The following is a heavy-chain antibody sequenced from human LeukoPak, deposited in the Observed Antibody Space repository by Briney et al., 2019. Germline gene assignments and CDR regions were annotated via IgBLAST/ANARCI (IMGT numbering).Heavy chain of an antibody. Sequence: ASVKVSCKASGYTFTDNYIHWVRQAPGHGLECMGWMHANTGDTFYVQKFQGRVTFTRDTSISTAYMELHRLGSDDTAVYYCVRDLTNPASGDYWGQGTLVTVSS. CDR2: MHANTGDT. CDR1: GYTFTDNY. CDR3: VRDLTNPASGDY. J-gene: IGHJ4*02. V-gene: IGHV1-2*02. D-gene: IGHD1-14*01.